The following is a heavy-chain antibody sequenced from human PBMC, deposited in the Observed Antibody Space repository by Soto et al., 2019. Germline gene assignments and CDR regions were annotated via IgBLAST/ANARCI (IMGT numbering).Heavy chain of an antibody. Sequence: ASVKVSCKASGYTFTSYGISWVRQAPGQGLEWMGWISAYNGNTNYAQKLQGRVTMTTDTSTSTAYMELRSLRSDDTAVYYCARGVSAYRYSGSYRYNWFDPWGQGTLVTVSS. D-gene: IGHD1-26*01. CDR3: ARGVSAYRYSGSYRYNWFDP. V-gene: IGHV1-18*01. CDR2: ISAYNGNT. CDR1: GYTFTSYG. J-gene: IGHJ5*02.